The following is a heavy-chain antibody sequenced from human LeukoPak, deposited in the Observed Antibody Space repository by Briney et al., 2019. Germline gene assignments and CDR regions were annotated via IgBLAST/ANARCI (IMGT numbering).Heavy chain of an antibody. V-gene: IGHV3-30*18. Sequence: PGGSLRLSCAASGFTFGTSTMSWVRQAPGKGLEWVAVISYDGSNKYYADSVKGRFTISRDNSKNTLYLQMNSLRAEDTAVYYCAKFYYDSSGYQADYWGQGTLVTVSS. D-gene: IGHD3-22*01. J-gene: IGHJ4*02. CDR1: GFTFGTST. CDR2: ISYDGSNK. CDR3: AKFYYDSSGYQADY.